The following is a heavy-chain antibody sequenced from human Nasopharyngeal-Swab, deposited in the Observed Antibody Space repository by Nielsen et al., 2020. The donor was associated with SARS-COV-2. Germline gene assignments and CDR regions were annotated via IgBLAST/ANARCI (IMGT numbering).Heavy chain of an antibody. D-gene: IGHD6-13*01. Sequence: GESLKISCAASGFTFDDYAMHWVRQAPGTGLEWVSLISGVGGSTYYADSVKGRFTISRDNSKNSLYLQMNSLRTEDTALYYCAKEQGYSSSWYGDYYYYYGMDVWGQGTTVTVSS. J-gene: IGHJ6*02. V-gene: IGHV3-43*02. CDR1: GFTFDDYA. CDR3: AKEQGYSSSWYGDYYYYYGMDV. CDR2: ISGVGGST.